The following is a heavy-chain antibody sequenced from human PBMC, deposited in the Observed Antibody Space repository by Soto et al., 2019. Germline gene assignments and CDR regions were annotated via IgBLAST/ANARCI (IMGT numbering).Heavy chain of an antibody. CDR3: ARGRGYSYGPYYFDY. V-gene: IGHV4-31*03. CDR2: IYYSGTT. D-gene: IGHD5-18*01. J-gene: IGHJ4*02. CDR1: GGSISSEGYY. Sequence: PSETLSLTCTVSGGSISSEGYYWSWVRQLPGKGLEWIGDIYYSGTTYHNPSLRSRLTISGDASKNQFSLKLSSVTDADTALYYCARGRGYSYGPYYFDYWGQGTLVTVSS.